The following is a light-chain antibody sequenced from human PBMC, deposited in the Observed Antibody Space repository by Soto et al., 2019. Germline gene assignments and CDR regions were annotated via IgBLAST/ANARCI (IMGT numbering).Light chain of an antibody. CDR1: QPVSDK. J-gene: IGKJ5*01. V-gene: IGKV3-15*01. CDR3: QQYNDWPPIT. Sequence: EVVMTQSPANLSVSRGVGATLXXWASQPVSDKLAWYQQKPGQAPRLVXYDASTRATVIPARFSGSGSGTEFTLTISSLQSEDFAVYYCQQYNDWPPITFGQGTRLEIK. CDR2: DAS.